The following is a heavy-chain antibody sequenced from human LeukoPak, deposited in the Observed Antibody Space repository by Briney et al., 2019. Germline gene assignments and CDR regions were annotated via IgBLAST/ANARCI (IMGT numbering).Heavy chain of an antibody. V-gene: IGHV3-74*01. D-gene: IGHD4-23*01. J-gene: IGHJ6*02. CDR1: GFTFSNYW. CDR3: AKLQSDGLRTYYGMDV. CDR2: INTDGSSA. Sequence: PGGSLRLSCAASGFTFSNYWMHWVRQAPGKGLVWVSRINTDGSSASYADSVKGRFTISRDNSKNTLYLQMNSLRAEDTAVYYCAKLQSDGLRTYYGMDVWGQGTTVTVSS.